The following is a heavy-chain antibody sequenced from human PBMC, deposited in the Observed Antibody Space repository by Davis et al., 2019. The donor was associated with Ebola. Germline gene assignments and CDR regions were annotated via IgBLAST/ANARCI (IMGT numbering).Heavy chain of an antibody. J-gene: IGHJ3*02. V-gene: IGHV1-69*06. Sequence: SVKVSCKASGGTFSSYAISWVRQAPGQGLEWMGGIIPIFGTANYAQKFQGRVTITADKSTSTAYMELSSLRSEDTAVYYCARDEYSSIAFDIWGQGTMVTVSS. CDR1: GGTFSSYA. D-gene: IGHD6-6*01. CDR2: IIPIFGTA. CDR3: ARDEYSSIAFDI.